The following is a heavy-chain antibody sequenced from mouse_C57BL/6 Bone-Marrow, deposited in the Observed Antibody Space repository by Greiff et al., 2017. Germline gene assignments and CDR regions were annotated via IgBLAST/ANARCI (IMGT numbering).Heavy chain of an antibody. D-gene: IGHD2-3*01. Sequence: VQLQQSGAELVRPGASVKLSCTASGFNIKDYYMHWVKQRPEQGLEWVGWIDPENGDTEYASKFQGKSTITADTSSNTAYLKLSSLTSEDTAVYYGTTGDDGCYYYYIDYWGQGTTLTVSS. CDR2: IDPENGDT. CDR3: TTGDDGCYYYYIDY. J-gene: IGHJ2*01. CDR1: GFNIKDYY. V-gene: IGHV14-4*01.